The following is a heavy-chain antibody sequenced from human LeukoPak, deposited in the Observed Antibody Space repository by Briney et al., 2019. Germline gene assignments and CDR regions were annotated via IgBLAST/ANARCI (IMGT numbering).Heavy chain of an antibody. J-gene: IGHJ4*02. V-gene: IGHV4-61*02. CDR1: GGPISSGTYY. D-gene: IGHD4-23*01. CDR3: ARERGTTVVRWDY. Sequence: PSETLSLTCTVSGGPISSGTYYWSWIRQPAGKGLEWIGRIYSSGTTNYNPSLKSRVTISLDTSKNQFSLRLSSVTAADTAVYYCARERGTTVVRWDYWGQGTQVTVSS. CDR2: IYSSGTT.